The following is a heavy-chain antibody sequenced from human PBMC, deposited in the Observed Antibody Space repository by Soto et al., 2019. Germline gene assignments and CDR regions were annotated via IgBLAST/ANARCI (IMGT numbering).Heavy chain of an antibody. CDR1: GFTFSSYA. D-gene: IGHD6-19*01. J-gene: IGHJ4*02. Sequence: SLRLSCAASGFTFSSYAMHWVRQAPGKGLEWVAVISYDGSNKYYADSVKGRFTISRDNSKNTLYLQMNSLRAEDTAVYYCARDAAVAGTVDYWGQGTLVTVSA. CDR2: ISYDGSNK. V-gene: IGHV3-30-3*01. CDR3: ARDAAVAGTVDY.